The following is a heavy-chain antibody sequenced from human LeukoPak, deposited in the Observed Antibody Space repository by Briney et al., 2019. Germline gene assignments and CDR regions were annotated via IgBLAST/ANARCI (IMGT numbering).Heavy chain of an antibody. CDR1: GGTFSSYV. Sequence: GASVKVSCKASGGTFSSYVISWVRQATGQGLEWMGWMNPNSGNTGYAQKFQGRVTMTRNTSISTAYMELSSLRSEDTAVYYCARVPHRDYIHYYGMDVWGQGTTVTVSS. D-gene: IGHD4-11*01. J-gene: IGHJ6*02. CDR2: MNPNSGNT. CDR3: ARVPHRDYIHYYGMDV. V-gene: IGHV1-8*02.